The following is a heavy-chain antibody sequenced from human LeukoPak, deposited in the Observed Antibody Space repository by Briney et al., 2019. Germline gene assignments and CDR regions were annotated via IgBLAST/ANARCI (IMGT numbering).Heavy chain of an antibody. D-gene: IGHD5-18*01. CDR2: IWYDGSNK. J-gene: IGHJ6*03. CDR1: GFTFSSYG. Sequence: PGRSLRLSCAASGFTFSSYGMHWVRQAPGKGLEWVAVIWYDGSNKYYADSVKGRFTISRDNSKNTLYLQMNSLRAEDTAVYYCAKDGRQLWFYYYYYMDVWGKGTTVTVSS. V-gene: IGHV3-33*06. CDR3: AKDGRQLWFYYYYYMDV.